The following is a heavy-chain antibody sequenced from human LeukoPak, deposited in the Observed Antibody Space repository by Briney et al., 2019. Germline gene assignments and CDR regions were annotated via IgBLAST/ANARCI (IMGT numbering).Heavy chain of an antibody. V-gene: IGHV4-39*01. CDR2: IYYTGTT. CDR1: GGSISSGLYH. J-gene: IGHJ5*02. Sequence: PSETLSLTCTVSGGSISSGLYHWGWIRQSPGKNLEWLGSIYYTGTTHYNPSLKSRVTISVDTSKNQFSLNLSSVTAADTAVYYCARQEIGLRSFDPWGQGTLVTVSS. CDR3: ARQEIGLRSFDP. D-gene: IGHD3/OR15-3a*01.